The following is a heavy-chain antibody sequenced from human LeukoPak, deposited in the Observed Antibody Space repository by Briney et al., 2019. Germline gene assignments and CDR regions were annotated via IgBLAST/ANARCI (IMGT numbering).Heavy chain of an antibody. CDR2: LSRSGGST. J-gene: IGHJ4*02. CDR3: ARYCSGGDCYSGLY. D-gene: IGHD2-15*01. CDR1: GFTYYCLA. V-gene: IGHV3-23*01. Sequence: GGPLRLSCSASGFTYYCLAMIWLAPGPGKALVGVSDLSRSGGSTTYADSVKGRLTMSRDTSKSTLYLQMISLTAEDTAIYYCARYCSGGDCYSGLYWGQGTLVTVSS.